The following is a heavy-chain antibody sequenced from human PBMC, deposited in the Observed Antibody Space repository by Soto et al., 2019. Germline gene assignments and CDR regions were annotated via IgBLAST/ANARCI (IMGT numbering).Heavy chain of an antibody. CDR1: GGSFSGYY. J-gene: IGHJ4*02. Sequence: SETLSLTCAVYGGSFSGYYWSWIRQPPGKGLEWIGEINHSGSTNYNPSLKSRVTISVDTSKNQFSLKLSSVTAADTAVYYCARSRGGWVITFERVYFDYRGQGTPVT. CDR3: ARSRGGWVITFERVYFDY. CDR2: INHSGST. V-gene: IGHV4-34*01. D-gene: IGHD3-16*01.